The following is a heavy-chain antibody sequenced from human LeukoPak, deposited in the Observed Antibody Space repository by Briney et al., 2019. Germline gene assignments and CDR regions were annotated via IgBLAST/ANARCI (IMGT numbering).Heavy chain of an antibody. J-gene: IGHJ4*02. V-gene: IGHV3-30*18. CDR3: AKSAGLGELSFDY. CDR2: ISYDGSNK. CDR1: GFTFSSYG. D-gene: IGHD3-16*02. Sequence: GGSLRLSCAASGFTFSSYGMHWVRQAPGKGLEWVAVISYDGSNKYYADSVKGRFTISRDNSKSTLYLQMNSLRAEDTAVYYCAKSAGLGELSFDYWGQGTLVTVSS.